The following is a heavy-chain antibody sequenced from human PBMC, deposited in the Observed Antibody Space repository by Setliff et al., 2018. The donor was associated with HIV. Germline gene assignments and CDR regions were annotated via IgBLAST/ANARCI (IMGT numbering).Heavy chain of an antibody. D-gene: IGHD6-25*01. CDR2: IYYSGST. Sequence: KPSETLSLTCTVSGGPISRGSYYWSWIRQPAGKGLEGIGYIYYSGSTYHNPSLKSRVTIPVDTSKNQFSLKLSSVTAADTAVYYCAREIQASLDPPCGYNYFDPWGQGILGTVSS. CDR3: AREIQASLDPPCGYNYFDP. J-gene: IGHJ5*02. CDR1: GGPISRGSYY. V-gene: IGHV4-31*03.